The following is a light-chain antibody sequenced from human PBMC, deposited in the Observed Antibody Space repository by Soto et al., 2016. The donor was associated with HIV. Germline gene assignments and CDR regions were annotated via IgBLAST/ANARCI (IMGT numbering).Light chain of an antibody. CDR2: AAS. CDR1: QGISSY. CDR3: QQYNSYST. J-gene: IGKJ2*01. V-gene: IGKV1-8*01. Sequence: AIRMTQSPSSLSASTGDRVTITCRASQGISSYLAWYQQKPGKAPKLLIYAASTLQSGVPSRFSGSGSGTDFTLTISCLQSEDFATYYCQQYNSYSTFGQGTKLEI.